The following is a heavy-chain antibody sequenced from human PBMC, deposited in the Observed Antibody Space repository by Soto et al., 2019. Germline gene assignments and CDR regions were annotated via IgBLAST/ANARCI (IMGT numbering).Heavy chain of an antibody. V-gene: IGHV3-7*04. CDR1: GFDFSGFW. CDR3: ARGGRDLDY. Sequence: VQVVESGGGLVQPGGSLRLSCEVSGFDFSGFWTNWVRQAPGKGLEWVANINHGGSEKNFVDSVKGRFTISRDNAKNSLYLQMNSLRAEDTAVYYCARGGRDLDYWGQGTLVTVSS. CDR2: INHGGSEK. D-gene: IGHD2-21*02. J-gene: IGHJ4*02.